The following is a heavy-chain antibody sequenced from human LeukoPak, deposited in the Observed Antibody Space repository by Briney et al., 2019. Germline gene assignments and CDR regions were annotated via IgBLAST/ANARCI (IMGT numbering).Heavy chain of an antibody. V-gene: IGHV3-74*01. CDR3: TRDRTSVTLFDY. D-gene: IGHD4-17*01. J-gene: IGHJ4*01. CDR2: IRPDGSTT. CDR1: GFTFGSHW. Sequence: RPGGSLRLSCVASGFTFGSHWMHWVRQAPGKGLVWVSRIRPDGSTTGYADCVEGRFTVSRDNAKNTLYLQMNSLRDEDTAFYYCTRDRTSVTLFDYWGHGTLVTVSS.